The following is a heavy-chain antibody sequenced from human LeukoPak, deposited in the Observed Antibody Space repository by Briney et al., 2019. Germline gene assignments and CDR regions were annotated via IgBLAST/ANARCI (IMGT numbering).Heavy chain of an antibody. J-gene: IGHJ6*03. D-gene: IGHD2-2*01. CDR2: ISASGYYT. CDR3: AKDGSWGDYQFYFYMDV. V-gene: IGHV3-23*01. CDR1: GFTFDSFA. Sequence: GGSLRLSCEASGFTFDSFAMSWVRQAPGKGLQWLSGISASGYYTYYADSVKGRFTISRDNSKNALFIEMTSLRAEDTAVYYCAKDGSWGDYQFYFYMDVWGKGTTVTVSS.